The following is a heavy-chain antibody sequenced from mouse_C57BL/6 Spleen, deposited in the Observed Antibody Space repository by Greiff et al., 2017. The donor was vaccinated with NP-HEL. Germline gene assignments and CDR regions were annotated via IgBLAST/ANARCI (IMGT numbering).Heavy chain of an antibody. D-gene: IGHD2-5*01. CDR1: GYTFTSYW. V-gene: IGHV1-59*01. J-gene: IGHJ4*01. CDR2: IDPSDSYN. Sequence: QVQLQQPGAELVRPGTSVKLSCKASGYTFTSYWMHWVKQRPGQGLEWIGVIDPSDSYNTYTQKFKGKATLTVDTSSSTAYMQLSSLTSEDSAVYYCARSRSNYEDAMDYWGQGTSVTVSS. CDR3: ARSRSNYEDAMDY.